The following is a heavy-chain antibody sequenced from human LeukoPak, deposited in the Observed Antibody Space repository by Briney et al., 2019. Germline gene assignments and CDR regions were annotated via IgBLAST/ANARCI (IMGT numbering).Heavy chain of an antibody. CDR2: ISSNGGTT. CDR1: GFTFSSYA. Sequence: GGSLRLSCSASGFTFSSYAMHWVRQAPGKGLEYVSAISSNGGTTYYADSVKGRFTISRDNSKNTLYLQMSSLRAEDTAVYYCARFWNDGPIDYWGQGTLVTVSS. D-gene: IGHD1-1*01. J-gene: IGHJ4*02. V-gene: IGHV3-64D*09. CDR3: ARFWNDGPIDY.